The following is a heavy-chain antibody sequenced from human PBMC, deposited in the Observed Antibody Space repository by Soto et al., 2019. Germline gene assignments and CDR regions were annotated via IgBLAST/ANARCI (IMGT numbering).Heavy chain of an antibody. D-gene: IGHD4-17*01. Sequence: QVQLQQWGAGLLKPSETLSLTCAVYGGSFSGYYWSWIRQPPGKGLEWIGKIDHIGSTNYNPSLKSRVPTSVDTSKNQFSLKLSSVTAADTAVYYCARYYGGTVLDFWGQGTLVTVSS. CDR2: IDHIGST. V-gene: IGHV4-34*02. J-gene: IGHJ4*02. CDR3: ARYYGGTVLDF. CDR1: GGSFSGYY.